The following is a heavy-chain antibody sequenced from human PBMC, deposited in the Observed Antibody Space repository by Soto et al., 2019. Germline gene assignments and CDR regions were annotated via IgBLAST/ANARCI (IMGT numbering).Heavy chain of an antibody. V-gene: IGHV4-31*03. CDR3: ATNGDYYDSSGPKYFHH. CDR1: GGSIRSGGYY. Sequence: QVQLQESGPGLVKPSQTLSLTCTVSGGSIRSGGYYWSWIRQPPGKGLVWIGYIYYSGNTYYNPSLKSRLTIAVDTSKNQFSLRLSSVTAADTAVYYCATNGDYYDSSGPKYFHHWGQGTLVTVSS. CDR2: IYYSGNT. J-gene: IGHJ1*01. D-gene: IGHD3-22*01.